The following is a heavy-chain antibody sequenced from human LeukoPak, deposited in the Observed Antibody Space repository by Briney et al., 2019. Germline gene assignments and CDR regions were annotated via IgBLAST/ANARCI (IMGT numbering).Heavy chain of an antibody. CDR3: AHRKEYKVLDWFDP. CDR1: GCSLSTRGVG. Sequence: ESGPTLVKPTQTLTLTCTFSGCSLSTRGVGVGWIRDPPGKVLEWLALIYSGDDKRYSPSLKSSLSITKDTSKNQVVLTMTNMDPVDTATYYCAHRKEYKVLDWFDPWGQGTLVTVSS. V-gene: IGHV2-5*02. D-gene: IGHD1-1*01. CDR2: IYSGDDK. J-gene: IGHJ5*02.